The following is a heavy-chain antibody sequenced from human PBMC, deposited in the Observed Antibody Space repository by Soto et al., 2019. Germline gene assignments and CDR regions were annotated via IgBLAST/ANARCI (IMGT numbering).Heavy chain of an antibody. J-gene: IGHJ4*02. CDR1: GGSFSGYY. D-gene: IGHD6-13*01. V-gene: IGHV4-34*01. CDR3: ARVGAAAGTWDY. Sequence: SETLSLTCAVYGGSFSGYYWSWIRQPPGKGLEWIGEINHSGSTNYNPSLKSRVTISVDTSKNQFSLKLSSVTAADTAVYYCARVGAAAGTWDYWGQGTLVTVSS. CDR2: INHSGST.